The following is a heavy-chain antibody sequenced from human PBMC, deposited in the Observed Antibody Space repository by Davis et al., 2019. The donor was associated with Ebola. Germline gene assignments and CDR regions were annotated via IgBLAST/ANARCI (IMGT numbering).Heavy chain of an antibody. CDR3: ARLGTIFGVATWGTSYYYYYYMDV. V-gene: IGHV5-10-1*01. D-gene: IGHD3-3*01. CDR1: GYSFTSYW. J-gene: IGHJ6*03. CDR2: IDPSDSYT. Sequence: KVSCKGSGYSFTSYWISWVRQMPGKGLEWMGRIDPSDSYTNYSPSFQGHVTISADKSISTAYLQWSSLKASDTAMYYCARLGTIFGVATWGTSYYYYYYMDVWGKGTTVTVSS.